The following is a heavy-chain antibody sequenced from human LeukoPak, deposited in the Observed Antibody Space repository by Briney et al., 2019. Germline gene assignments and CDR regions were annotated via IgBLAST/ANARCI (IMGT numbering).Heavy chain of an antibody. CDR1: GFTFSSHW. CDR2: MNTDGSSI. J-gene: IGHJ4*02. CDR3: ARGGEGYNGPGFN. V-gene: IGHV3-74*01. D-gene: IGHD5-12*01. Sequence: GGSLRLSCAASGFTFSSHWMHWVRQAPGKGLVWVSRMNTDGSSINYADSAKGRFTISRDNAKNTLYLQMNSLRAEDTAVYYCARGGEGYNGPGFNWGQGALVTVSS.